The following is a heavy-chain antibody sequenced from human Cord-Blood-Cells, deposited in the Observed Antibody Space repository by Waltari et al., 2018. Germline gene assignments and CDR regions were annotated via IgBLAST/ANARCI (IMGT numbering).Heavy chain of an antibody. CDR2: IYYSGSP. V-gene: IGHV4-39*01. Sequence: QLQLQESGPGLVKPSETLSLTCTVSGGSISSSSYYWGWIRQPPGKGLEWIGSIYYSGSPYYTPSLKSRVTMSVDTSKNQFALKLRSVTAADTAVYYCARRSRSGSYFDYWGQGTLVTVSS. CDR1: GGSISSSSYY. J-gene: IGHJ4*02. D-gene: IGHD1-26*01. CDR3: ARRSRSGSYFDY.